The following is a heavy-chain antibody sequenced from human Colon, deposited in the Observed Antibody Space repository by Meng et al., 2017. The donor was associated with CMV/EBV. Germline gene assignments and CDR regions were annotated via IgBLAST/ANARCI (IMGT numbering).Heavy chain of an antibody. V-gene: IGHV3-23*01. CDR1: GITFTKYA. D-gene: IGHD4-23*01. Sequence: EVQLLESGVGLVQPGGSLRLSCAASGITFTKYAMTWVRQAPGKGLEWVSGISDSGSSTYYADSVKGRFTISRDNSKNTLYLQMNSLRGEDTAVYYCAKNMRTVATPANYWGHGALVTVAS. CDR2: ISDSGSST. CDR3: AKNMRTVATPANY. J-gene: IGHJ4*01.